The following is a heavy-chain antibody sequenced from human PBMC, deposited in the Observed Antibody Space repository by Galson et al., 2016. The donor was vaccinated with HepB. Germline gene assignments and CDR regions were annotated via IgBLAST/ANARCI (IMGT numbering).Heavy chain of an antibody. CDR2: IYHSGNT. J-gene: IGHJ1*01. D-gene: IGHD4-23*01. CDR1: GGSISRNNW. V-gene: IGHV4/OR15-8*02. CDR3: ARVSGRGWQATITAVTPDRYFQD. Sequence: SETLSLTCVVSGGSISRNNWWSWVRQAPGKGLEWIGEIYHSGNTNYSPSLKSRVTISIDKSRNEFSLELNSVTAADTAIYYCARVSGRGWQATITAVTPDRYFQDWGQGTLVTVSS.